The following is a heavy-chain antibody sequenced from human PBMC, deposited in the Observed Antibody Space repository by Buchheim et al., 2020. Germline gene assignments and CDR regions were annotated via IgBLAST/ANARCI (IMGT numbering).Heavy chain of an antibody. CDR3: ARGPFFYQWLAGIYY. J-gene: IGHJ4*02. D-gene: IGHD6-19*01. Sequence: QVQLVESGGGVVQPGRSLRLSCAASGFTFSSYAMHWVRQAPGKGLEWVAVISYDGGNKYYADSVKGRFTISRDNSKNTLYLQMNSLRAEDTAVYYCARGPFFYQWLAGIYYWGQGTL. V-gene: IGHV3-30-3*01. CDR1: GFTFSSYA. CDR2: ISYDGGNK.